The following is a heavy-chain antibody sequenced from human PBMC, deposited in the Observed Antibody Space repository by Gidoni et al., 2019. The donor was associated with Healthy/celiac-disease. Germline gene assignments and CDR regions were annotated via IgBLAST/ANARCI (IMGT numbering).Heavy chain of an antibody. CDR2: IYYSGST. CDR1: GGSISSYY. J-gene: IGHJ3*02. V-gene: IGHV4-59*01. D-gene: IGHD5-18*01. Sequence: QVQLQESGPGLVKLSETLSLTCTVSGGSISSYYWSWIRQPPGKGLEWIGYIYYSGSTNYNPSLKSRVTISVDTSKNQFSLKLSSVTAADTAVYYCARVREDTAMVLDAFDIWGQGTMVTVSS. CDR3: ARVREDTAMVLDAFDI.